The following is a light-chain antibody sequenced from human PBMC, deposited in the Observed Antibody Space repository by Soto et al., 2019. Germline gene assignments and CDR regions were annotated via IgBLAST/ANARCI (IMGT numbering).Light chain of an antibody. CDR1: QSLLYGAGYMY. Sequence: DIVMTQSPLSLPVTPGEPASISCRSSQSLLYGAGYMYVDWYLQKPGQPPQLLIFLGSNRASGVPERFSGSVSGTDFTLKINKVETEDVGVYYCMQTLQTPYTFGQGTKLEI. CDR2: LGS. CDR3: MQTLQTPYT. J-gene: IGKJ2*01. V-gene: IGKV2-28*01.